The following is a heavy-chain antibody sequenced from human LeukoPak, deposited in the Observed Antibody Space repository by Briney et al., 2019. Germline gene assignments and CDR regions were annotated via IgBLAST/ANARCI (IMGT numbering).Heavy chain of an antibody. CDR3: ARDQSDIVVVPAAIHYYYYGMDV. V-gene: IGHV3-33*01. J-gene: IGHJ6*04. Sequence: GGSLRLSCAASGFTFSSYGMHWVRQAPGKGLEWVAVIWYDGSNKYYADYVKGRFTISRDNSKNTLYLQMNSLRAEDTAVYYCARDQSDIVVVPAAIHYYYYGMDVWGKGTTVTVSS. D-gene: IGHD2-2*01. CDR2: IWYDGSNK. CDR1: GFTFSSYG.